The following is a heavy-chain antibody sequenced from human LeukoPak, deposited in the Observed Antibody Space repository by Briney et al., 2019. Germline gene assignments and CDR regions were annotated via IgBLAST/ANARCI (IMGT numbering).Heavy chain of an antibody. CDR3: ARVNGYSYGSMYYFDD. CDR1: GGTFSSYT. Sequence: ASVNVSCKASGGTFSSYTISWVRQAPGQGLEWMGRIIPILGIANYAQKFQGRVTITADKSTSTAYMELSSLRSEDTAVYYCARVNGYSYGSMYYFDDWGQGTLVTVSS. V-gene: IGHV1-69*02. J-gene: IGHJ4*02. CDR2: IIPILGIA. D-gene: IGHD5-18*01.